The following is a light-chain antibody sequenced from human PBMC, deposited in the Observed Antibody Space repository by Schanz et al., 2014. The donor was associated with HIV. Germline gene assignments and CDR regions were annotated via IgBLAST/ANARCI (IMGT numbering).Light chain of an antibody. CDR2: DVR. J-gene: IGLJ1*01. Sequence: QSALTQPASVSGSPGQSITISCTGSSSDIGAYNYPSWYQQHPGRAPKGLIYDVRDRPSGVSNRFSGSKSGNTASLTISGLQAEDEADYYCSSYTSSSTQVFGTGTKGDRP. CDR1: SSDIGAYNY. V-gene: IGLV2-14*03. CDR3: SSYTSSSTQV.